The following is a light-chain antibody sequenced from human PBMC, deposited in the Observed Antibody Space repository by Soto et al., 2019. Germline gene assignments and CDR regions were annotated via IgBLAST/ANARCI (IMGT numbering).Light chain of an antibody. V-gene: IGLV2-8*01. CDR3: SSYAGSNNYVV. J-gene: IGLJ2*01. CDR1: SSDIGDYNY. Sequence: QSVLTQPPSASGSPGQSVTISCTGTSSDIGDYNYVSWYQQHPGKAPKLMIYEVTKRPSGVPDRFSGSKSGNTASLTVSRLQAEDEADYYCSSYAGSNNYVVFGGGTKLT. CDR2: EVT.